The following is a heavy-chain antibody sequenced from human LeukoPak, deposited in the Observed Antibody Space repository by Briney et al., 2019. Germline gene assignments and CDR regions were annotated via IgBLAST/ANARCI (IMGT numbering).Heavy chain of an antibody. D-gene: IGHD3-10*01. J-gene: IGHJ4*02. CDR2: IKSKTDGGTT. CDR1: GFTFSNAW. Sequence: GGSLRLSCAASGFTFSNAWMSWVRQAPGKGLEWVGRIKSKTDGGTTDYAAPVKGRFTISRDDSKNTLYLQMNSLKTEDTAVYYCTTDIKYYYGSGCQYYFDYWGQGTLVTVSS. CDR3: TTDIKYYYGSGCQYYFDY. V-gene: IGHV3-15*01.